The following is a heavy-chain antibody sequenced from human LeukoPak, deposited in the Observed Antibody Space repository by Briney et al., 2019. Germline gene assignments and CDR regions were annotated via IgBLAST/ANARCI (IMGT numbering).Heavy chain of an antibody. Sequence: SVKVSCKTSGYTFTDFGISWVRQAPGQGLEWMGGIIPIFGTANYAQKFQGRVTITADKSTSTAYMELSSLRSEDTAVYYCARDNRVGAAYYWGQGTLVTVSS. CDR2: IIPIFGTA. D-gene: IGHD1-26*01. CDR1: GYTFTDFG. CDR3: ARDNRVGAAYY. V-gene: IGHV1-69*06. J-gene: IGHJ4*02.